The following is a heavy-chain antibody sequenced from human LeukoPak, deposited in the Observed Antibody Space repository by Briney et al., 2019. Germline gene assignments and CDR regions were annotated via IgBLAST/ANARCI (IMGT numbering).Heavy chain of an antibody. V-gene: IGHV3-30*03. CDR3: ARNSDYYGSGSHFFYYGMDV. CDR1: GFTFSSYG. J-gene: IGHJ6*02. Sequence: GGSLRLSCAASGFTFSSYGMHWVRQAPGKGLEWVAVISYDGSNKYYADSVKGRFTISRDNSKNTLYLQMNSLRAEDTAVYYCARNSDYYGSGSHFFYYGMDVWGQGTTVTVSS. CDR2: ISYDGSNK. D-gene: IGHD3-10*01.